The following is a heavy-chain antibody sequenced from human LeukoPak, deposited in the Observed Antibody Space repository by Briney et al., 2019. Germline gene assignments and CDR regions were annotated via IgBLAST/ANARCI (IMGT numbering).Heavy chain of an antibody. V-gene: IGHV3-23*01. CDR1: GFTFSSYA. J-gene: IGHJ6*03. D-gene: IGHD2-21*01. CDR3: AKRGGDDYYMDV. CDR2: ISGTGNRT. Sequence: PGGSLRLSCAASGFTFSSYAMGWVRQAPGKGLEWVSAISGTGNRTYYADSVKGRFTISRDNSKNTLYLQMNSLRAEDTAVYYCAKRGGDDYYMDVWGKGTTVTISS.